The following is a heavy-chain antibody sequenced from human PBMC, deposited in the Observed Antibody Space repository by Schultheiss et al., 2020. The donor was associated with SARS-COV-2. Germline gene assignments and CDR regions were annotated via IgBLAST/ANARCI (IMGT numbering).Heavy chain of an antibody. CDR2: ISGSGGST. V-gene: IGHV3-23*01. CDR3: ARGGDIVVVPAEDFYMDV. D-gene: IGHD2-2*01. CDR1: GFTFSSYA. Sequence: GGSLRLSCAASGFTFSSYAMHWVRQAPGKGLEWVSAISGSGGSTYYADSVKGRFTISRDNAKNALYLQMSSLRVEDTAVYYCARGGDIVVVPAEDFYMDVWGKGTTVTVSS. J-gene: IGHJ6*03.